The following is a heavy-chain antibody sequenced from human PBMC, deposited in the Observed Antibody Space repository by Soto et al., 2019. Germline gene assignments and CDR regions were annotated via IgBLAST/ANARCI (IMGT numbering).Heavy chain of an antibody. V-gene: IGHV3-33*01. J-gene: IGHJ4*02. D-gene: IGHD2-15*01. CDR1: GFTFNTYG. CDR3: ARGCSGPGCYYFDY. Sequence: PGGSLRLSCAASGFTFNTYGMHWVRQAPGKGLEWVAIIWSDGSIEKYADSVKGRFTISRDNSKNTLYLQMHSLRAEDTAVYYCARGCSGPGCYYFDYWGQGTLVTVS. CDR2: IWSDGSIE.